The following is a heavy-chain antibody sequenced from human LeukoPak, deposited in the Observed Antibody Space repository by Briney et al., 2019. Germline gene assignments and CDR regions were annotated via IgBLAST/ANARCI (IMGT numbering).Heavy chain of an antibody. V-gene: IGHV4-59*13. D-gene: IGHD6-19*01. J-gene: IGHJ4*02. CDR3: ARETSLAGFASGLGFNY. CDR1: GASFSSYY. Sequence: SETLSLTCTVSGASFSSYYWNWIRQSPGKGLEWLGNIHYRGTTNYNPSLKNRVTLSLDTSKSQFVLKLTSVTAADTAVYYCARETSLAGFASGLGFNYWGQGILVSVSS. CDR2: IHYRGTT.